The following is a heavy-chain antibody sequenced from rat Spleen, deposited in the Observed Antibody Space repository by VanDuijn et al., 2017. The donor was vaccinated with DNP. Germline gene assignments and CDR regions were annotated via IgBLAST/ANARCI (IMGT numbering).Heavy chain of an antibody. J-gene: IGHJ2*01. CDR3: ARLHYGLDY. V-gene: IGHV3-1*01. D-gene: IGHD1-11*01. CDR1: GCSITSYY. CDR2: ISYSGST. Sequence: EVQLQESGPGLVKPSQSLSLTCSVTGCSITSYYWAWIRKFPGNKMEWIGYISYSGSTGYNPSLKSRISITRDTSKNQFFLQVNSVTTEDTATYYCARLHYGLDYWGQGVMVTVSS.